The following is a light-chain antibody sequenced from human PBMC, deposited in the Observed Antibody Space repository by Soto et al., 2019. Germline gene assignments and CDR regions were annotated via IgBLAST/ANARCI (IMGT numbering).Light chain of an antibody. J-gene: IGKJ5*01. CDR1: QSISRY. Sequence: EIVLTQSPATLSLSPGERATLSCRASQSISRYLGWYQHKPGQAPRLLIYYASNRATGIPDRFSGSGSVTDFTHTISRVAPEDFAISYCQQRSNWLTLGQGTRLEI. CDR3: QQRSNWLT. CDR2: YAS. V-gene: IGKV3-11*01.